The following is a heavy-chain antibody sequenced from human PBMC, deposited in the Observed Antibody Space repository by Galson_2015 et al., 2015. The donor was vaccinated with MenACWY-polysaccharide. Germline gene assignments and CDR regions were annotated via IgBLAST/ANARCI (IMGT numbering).Heavy chain of an antibody. CDR1: GFTFSSYG. CDR3: VRQRRGVPVFEY. V-gene: IGHV3-30*03. Sequence: SLRLSCAASGFTFSSYGMHWVRQAPGKGLEWVAIVSFDGRYKYYEDSVKGRFSVSRDNSKDTLYLQMNSLRVEDAAVYYCVRQRRGVPVFEYCGRGPLFAVS. J-gene: IGHJ4*01. CDR2: VSFDGRYK. D-gene: IGHD6-25*01.